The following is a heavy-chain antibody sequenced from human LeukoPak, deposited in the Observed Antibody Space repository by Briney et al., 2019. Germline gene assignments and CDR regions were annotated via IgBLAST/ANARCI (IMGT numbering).Heavy chain of an antibody. CDR3: ADLGITMIGGV. J-gene: IGHJ6*04. D-gene: IGHD3-10*02. CDR1: GFTFSSYV. V-gene: IGHV3-48*03. Sequence: GGSMRLSCAASGFTFSSYVMNWVRPAPGKGLEWVSYISSSGSTIYYADSVKGRFTISRDNAKNSLYLQMHSLRAEDTAVYYCADLGITMIGGVRGKGTTVTISS. CDR2: ISSSGSTI.